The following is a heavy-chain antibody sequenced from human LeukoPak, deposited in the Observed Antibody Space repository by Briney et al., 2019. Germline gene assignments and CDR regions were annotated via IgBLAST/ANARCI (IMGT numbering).Heavy chain of an antibody. CDR2: IYYSGSI. CDR1: GASISSYY. CDR3: ARENPSGYYNRPIDY. J-gene: IGHJ4*02. D-gene: IGHD3-22*01. V-gene: IGHV4-59*01. Sequence: PSETLSLTCTVSGASISSYYWSWIRQPPGKGLEWIGDIYYSGSIKYNPSPKSRVTMSVDTSKNQFSLKLSSVTAADTAIYYCARENPSGYYNRPIDYWGQGTLVTVSS.